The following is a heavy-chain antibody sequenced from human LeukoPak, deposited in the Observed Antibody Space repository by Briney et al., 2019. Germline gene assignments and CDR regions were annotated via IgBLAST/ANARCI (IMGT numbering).Heavy chain of an antibody. V-gene: IGHV4-59*01. J-gene: IGHJ6*02. CDR1: GGSISSYY. CDR3: ARGRDCSSTSCYSGYYYYGMDV. D-gene: IGHD2-2*02. CDR2: IYYSGST. Sequence: NPSETLSLTCTVSGGSISSYYWSWIRQHPGKGLEWIGYIYYSGSTNYNPSLKSRVTISVDTSKNQFSLKLSSVTAADTAVYYCARGRDCSSTSCYSGYYYYGMDVWGQGTTVTVSS.